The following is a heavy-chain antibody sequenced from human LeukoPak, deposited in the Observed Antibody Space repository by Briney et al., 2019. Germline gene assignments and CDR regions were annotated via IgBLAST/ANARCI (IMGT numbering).Heavy chain of an antibody. CDR1: GGSFSGYY. CDR3: ARDYYDSSGYSLSDY. Sequence: PSETLSLTCAVYGGSFSGYYWSWIRQPPGKGLEWIGEINHSGSTNYNPSLKSRVTISVDTSKNQFSLKLSSVTAADTAAYYCARDYYDSSGYSLSDYWGQGTLVTVSS. J-gene: IGHJ4*02. V-gene: IGHV4-34*01. CDR2: INHSGST. D-gene: IGHD3-22*01.